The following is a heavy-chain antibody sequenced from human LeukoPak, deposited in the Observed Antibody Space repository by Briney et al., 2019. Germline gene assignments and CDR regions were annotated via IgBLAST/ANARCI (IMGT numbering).Heavy chain of an antibody. CDR1: GGSISSSSYY. D-gene: IGHD3-22*01. Sequence: SETLSLTCTVSGGSISSSSYYWGWIRQPPGKGLEWIGSIYYSGSTYYNPSLKSRVTISVDTSKNQFSPKLSSVTAADTAVYYCASGRGDYYDSSGYYADYWGQGTLVTVSS. CDR3: ASGRGDYYDSSGYYADY. CDR2: IYYSGST. J-gene: IGHJ4*02. V-gene: IGHV4-39*01.